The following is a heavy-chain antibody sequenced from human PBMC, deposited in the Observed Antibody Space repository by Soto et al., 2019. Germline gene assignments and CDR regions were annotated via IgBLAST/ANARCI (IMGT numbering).Heavy chain of an antibody. D-gene: IGHD6-13*01. CDR2: IYAAGST. CDR3: AKDGKIAAAGTWVKYFDY. J-gene: IGHJ4*02. CDR1: GFTVSRHY. Sequence: GGSLRLSCAASGFTVSRHYISWVRQAPGKGLEWVSVIYAAGSTYYADSVKGRFTISRDNSKNTLYLQMNSLRAEDTAVYYCAKDGKIAAAGTWVKYFDYWGQGTLVTVSS. V-gene: IGHV3-53*01.